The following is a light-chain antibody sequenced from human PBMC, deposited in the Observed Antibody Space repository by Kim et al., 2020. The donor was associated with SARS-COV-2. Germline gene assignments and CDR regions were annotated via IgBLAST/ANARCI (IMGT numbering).Light chain of an antibody. CDR3: QQYSHWPPYT. J-gene: IGKJ2*01. Sequence: EIVMTQSPATLSVSPGERVTLSCRASQTVDSNLAWYQQKPGQAPRLLIYGASTRPTDIPARFSGSGSGTEFTLIISSLQSEDFAVYYCQQYSHWPPYTFGQGTKVDIK. V-gene: IGKV3-15*01. CDR1: QTVDSN. CDR2: GAS.